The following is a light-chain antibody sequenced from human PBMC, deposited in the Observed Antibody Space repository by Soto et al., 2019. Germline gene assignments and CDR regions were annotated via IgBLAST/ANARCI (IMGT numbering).Light chain of an antibody. V-gene: IGKV3-20*01. CDR1: QSVSSSY. J-gene: IGKJ1*01. CDR3: QQYGNSRT. CDR2: GAS. Sequence: EIVLTQSPGTLSSSPGERASLSCRASQSVSSSYLAWYQQKPGQAPRLLIYGASSRATGIPDRFSGSGSGTDFTLTISRMEPEDFAVYYCQQYGNSRTFGQGTKV.